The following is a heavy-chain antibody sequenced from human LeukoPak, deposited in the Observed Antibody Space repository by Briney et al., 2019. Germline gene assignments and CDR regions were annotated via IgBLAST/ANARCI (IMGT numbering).Heavy chain of an antibody. CDR3: AHSTYYYDSSVQGGVDY. J-gene: IGHJ4*02. Sequence: SGPTLVKPTQTLTLTCTFSGFSLSTSGVGVGWIRQPPGKALEWLALIYWNDDKRYSPSLKSRLTITKDTSKNQVVLTMTNMDPVDSATYYCAHSTYYYDSSVQGGVDYCGQGTLVTVSS. CDR2: IYWNDDK. V-gene: IGHV2-5*01. D-gene: IGHD3-22*01. CDR1: GFSLSTSGVG.